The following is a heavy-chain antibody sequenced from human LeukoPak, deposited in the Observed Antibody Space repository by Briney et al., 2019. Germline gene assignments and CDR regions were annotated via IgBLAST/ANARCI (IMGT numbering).Heavy chain of an antibody. V-gene: IGHV4-39*01. Sequence: PSETLSLTCTVSGGSISSSSHYWGWIRQPPGKGLEWIGSMYHSGSTYYNPSLKSRVTISVDTSNDQFSLKLSSVTAADTAVYYCATYCSSTSCPHRRAFDIWGQGTMVTVSS. CDR3: ATYCSSTSCPHRRAFDI. CDR2: MYHSGST. J-gene: IGHJ3*02. D-gene: IGHD2-2*01. CDR1: GGSISSSSHY.